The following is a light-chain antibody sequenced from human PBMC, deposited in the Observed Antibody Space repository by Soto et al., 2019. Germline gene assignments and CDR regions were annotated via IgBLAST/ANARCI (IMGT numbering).Light chain of an antibody. V-gene: IGKV3-15*01. CDR2: GAS. Sequence: EIVMTQSPATLSVSPGERATLSCRASQSVSSNLAWYQQKPGQAPRLLIYGASTRATGIPARFSGSGSGTEFTLTISSLQAEDFAVYYCQQNNNWPRTVGQGTKVDIK. CDR1: QSVSSN. CDR3: QQNNNWPRT. J-gene: IGKJ1*01.